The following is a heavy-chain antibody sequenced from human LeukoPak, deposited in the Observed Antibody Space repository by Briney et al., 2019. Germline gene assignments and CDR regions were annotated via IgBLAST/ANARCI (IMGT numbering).Heavy chain of an antibody. CDR1: GFTFSSYW. V-gene: IGHV3-7*01. J-gene: IGHJ4*02. CDR3: ASRSSVAGTGPG. Sequence: PGGSLRLSCAASGFTFSSYWMSWVRQAPGKGLEWVANIKHDGREKYYVDSVNGRFTISRDNAKNSLYLQMNSLRAEDTAVYYCASRSSVAGTGPGWGQGTLVTVSS. D-gene: IGHD6-13*01. CDR2: IKHDGREK.